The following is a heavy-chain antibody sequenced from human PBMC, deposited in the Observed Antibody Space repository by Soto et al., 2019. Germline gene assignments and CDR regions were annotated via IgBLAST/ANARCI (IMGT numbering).Heavy chain of an antibody. CDR1: GYTFTGYY. V-gene: IGHV1-2*04. J-gene: IGHJ4*02. Sequence: EASVKVSCKASGYTFTGYYMHWVRQAPGQGLEWMGWINPNSGGTNYAQKFQGWVTMTRDTSISTAYMELSRLRSDDTAVYYCARARTYDSSGYYYPDYWGQGTLVTVSS. CDR3: ARARTYDSSGYYYPDY. D-gene: IGHD3-22*01. CDR2: INPNSGGT.